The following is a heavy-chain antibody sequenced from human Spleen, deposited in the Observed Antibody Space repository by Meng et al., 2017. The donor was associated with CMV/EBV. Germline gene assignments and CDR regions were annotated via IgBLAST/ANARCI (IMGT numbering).Heavy chain of an antibody. J-gene: IGHJ4*02. CDR3: ARDSWFQEGFDY. V-gene: IGHV4-34*01. D-gene: IGHD6-13*01. CDR1: GGSFSGYY. Sequence: QVQLQQWGAGLLKPSETLALTCAVYGGSFSGYYWSWIRQPPGKGLEWIGEINHSGSTNYNPSLKSRVTISVDTSKNQFSLKLSSVTAADTAVYYCARDSWFQEGFDYWGQGTLVTVSS. CDR2: INHSGST.